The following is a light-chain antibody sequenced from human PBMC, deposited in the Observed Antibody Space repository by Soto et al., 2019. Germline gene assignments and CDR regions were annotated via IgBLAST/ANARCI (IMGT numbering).Light chain of an antibody. CDR2: GAS. J-gene: IGKJ5*01. Sequence: EDGLKKSPDTLSLKKGEGASLSCRASQSVHTFLAWYQQKPGQPPRLLIYGASKRAPGVPDRFSGSGSGTDFTLTITRLEPEDFAVYYCHKRSNWPPDTFGQGTRLEI. CDR1: QSVHTF. CDR3: HKRSNWPPDT. V-gene: IGKV3-11*01.